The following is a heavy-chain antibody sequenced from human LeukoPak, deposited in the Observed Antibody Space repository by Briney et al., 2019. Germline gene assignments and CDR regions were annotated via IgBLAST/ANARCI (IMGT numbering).Heavy chain of an antibody. CDR3: AKYEASTVTPASGS. J-gene: IGHJ5*02. CDR2: ISDSGGST. V-gene: IGHV3-23*01. D-gene: IGHD4-17*01. Sequence: GGSLRLSCAASGFTFSSYAMSWVRQAPGKGLEWVSIISDSGGSTYHADSVKGRFTMSRDNSKNTLYLQMNSLRAEDTAVYYCAKYEASTVTPASGSWGQGTLVNVSS. CDR1: GFTFSSYA.